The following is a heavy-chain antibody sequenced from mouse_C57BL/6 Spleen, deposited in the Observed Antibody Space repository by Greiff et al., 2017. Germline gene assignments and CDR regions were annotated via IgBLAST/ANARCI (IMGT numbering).Heavy chain of an antibody. J-gene: IGHJ4*01. D-gene: IGHD2-4*01. CDR1: GYSFTGYF. CDR2: INPYNGDT. CDR3: ARWDYDYYYYAMDY. V-gene: IGHV1-20*01. Sequence: DVHLVESGPELVKPGASVKISCKASGYSFTGYFMNWVMQSHGQSLEWIGCINPYNGDTFYNQKFKGKATLTVDKSSSTAHMELRSLTSEDSAVYDCARWDYDYYYYAMDYWGQGTSVTVSS.